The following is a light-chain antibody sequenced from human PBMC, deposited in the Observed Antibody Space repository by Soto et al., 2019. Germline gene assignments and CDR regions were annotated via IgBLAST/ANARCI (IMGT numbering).Light chain of an antibody. V-gene: IGKV3-11*01. CDR3: QQRGNWPLYT. CDR1: QSISRY. Sequence: EIVLTQSPATLSLSPGERATLSCRASQSISRYLAWYQQKPGQAPRLLIYDTSNRATGIPARISGSGSGTDFTLTISSLEPEDFAVYYCQQRGNWPLYTFGQGTKLEIK. J-gene: IGKJ2*01. CDR2: DTS.